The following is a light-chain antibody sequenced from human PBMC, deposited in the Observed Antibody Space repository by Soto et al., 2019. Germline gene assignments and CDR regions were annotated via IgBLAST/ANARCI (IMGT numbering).Light chain of an antibody. V-gene: IGKV3-11*01. CDR2: YTS. Sequence: EIVLTQSPATLSSSPGETATLSCRASQYVGTRLAWYQHKPGQAPRLLIYYTSNRATGIPARFRGSGSGTDFTLTINSLAPEDFAIYYCHQRQSWPRTFGQGTKVDIK. J-gene: IGKJ1*01. CDR3: HQRQSWPRT. CDR1: QYVGTR.